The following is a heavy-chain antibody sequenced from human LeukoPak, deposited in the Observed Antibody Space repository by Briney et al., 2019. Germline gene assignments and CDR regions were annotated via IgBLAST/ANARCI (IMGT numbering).Heavy chain of an antibody. Sequence: GGSLRLSCAASGFSFSSYRMSWVRQAPGKGLEWVANINQYESEKYYVDSVKGRFTISRDNAKNSLYLQMNSLRAEDTAVYYCARTGAIVGATKGLDYWGQGTLVTVSS. J-gene: IGHJ4*02. V-gene: IGHV3-7*01. D-gene: IGHD1-26*01. CDR2: INQYESEK. CDR3: ARTGAIVGATKGLDY. CDR1: GFSFSSYR.